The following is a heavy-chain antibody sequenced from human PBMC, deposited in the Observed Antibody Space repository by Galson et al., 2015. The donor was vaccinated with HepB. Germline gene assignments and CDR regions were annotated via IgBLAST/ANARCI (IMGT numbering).Heavy chain of an antibody. Sequence: SVKVSCKASGYTFTSYGISWVRQAPGQGLEWMGWISAYNGNTNYAQKLQGRVTMTTDTSTSTAYMELRSLRSDDTDVYFCARAPGITIIVGHLDYWGQGTLVTVSS. V-gene: IGHV1-18*04. CDR3: ARAPGITIIVGHLDY. CDR2: ISAYNGNT. CDR1: GYTFTSYG. J-gene: IGHJ4*02. D-gene: IGHD3-22*01.